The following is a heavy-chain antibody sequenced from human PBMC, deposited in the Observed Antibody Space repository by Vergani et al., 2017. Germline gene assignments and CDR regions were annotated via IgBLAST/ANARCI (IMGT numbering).Heavy chain of an antibody. J-gene: IGHJ3*02. Sequence: VQLVESGGGVVQPGRSLRLSCAASGFTFSSYSMNWVRQAPGKGLEWVSSISSSSSYIYYADSVKGRFTISRDNAKNSLYLQMNSLRAEDTAVYYCARVLRSNDAFDIWGQGTMVTVSS. CDR2: ISSSSSYI. V-gene: IGHV3-21*04. CDR3: ARVLRSNDAFDI. CDR1: GFTFSSYS.